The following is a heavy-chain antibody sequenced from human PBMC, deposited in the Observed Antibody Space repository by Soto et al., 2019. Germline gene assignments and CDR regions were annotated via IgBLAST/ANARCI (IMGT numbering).Heavy chain of an antibody. V-gene: IGHV1-2*04. D-gene: IGHD5-12*01. CDR1: GYTFTGYY. CDR3: ARVAQINSGYDLGFDY. Sequence: ASVKVSCKASGYTFTGYYMHWVRQAPGQGLEWMGWINPNSGGTNYAQKFQGWVTMTRDTSISTAYMELSRLRSDDTAVYYCARVAQINSGYDLGFDYWGQGTLVTVSS. CDR2: INPNSGGT. J-gene: IGHJ4*02.